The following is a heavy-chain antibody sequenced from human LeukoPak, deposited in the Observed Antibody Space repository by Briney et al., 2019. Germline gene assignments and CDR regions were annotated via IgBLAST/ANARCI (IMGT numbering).Heavy chain of an antibody. Sequence: PGGSLRLSCGASVFSFSRHEMNWPRQAPGKGLEWVSYISSGGSTIYYADSVKGRFTFSRDNAKNSLHLQMNSLRAEDTAVYYCARVRDGSQDYWGQGTLVTVSS. V-gene: IGHV3-48*03. CDR2: ISSGGSTI. CDR3: ARVRDGSQDY. J-gene: IGHJ4*02. D-gene: IGHD5-24*01. CDR1: VFSFSRHE.